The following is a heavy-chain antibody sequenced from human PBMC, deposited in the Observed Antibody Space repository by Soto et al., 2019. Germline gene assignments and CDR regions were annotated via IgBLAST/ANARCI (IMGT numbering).Heavy chain of an antibody. CDR3: AKESMPDHYSDTLFDY. Sequence: QLLESGGGLVQPGGSLRLSCEASGFSFSRYALSWVRQAPGKGLEWVSTFSASGRAYYADSVKGRFTIAKDTSKNTLHLQASSLRAEDTAVYYCAKESMPDHYSDTLFDYWGQGTRVTVSS. CDR1: GFSFSRYA. CDR2: FSASGRA. J-gene: IGHJ4*02. D-gene: IGHD2-15*01. V-gene: IGHV3-23*01.